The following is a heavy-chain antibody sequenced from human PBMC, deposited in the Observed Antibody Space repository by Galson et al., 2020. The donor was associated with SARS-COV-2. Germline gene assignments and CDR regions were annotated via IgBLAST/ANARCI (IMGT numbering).Heavy chain of an antibody. CDR2: IYYSGST. D-gene: IGHD6-6*01. V-gene: IGHV4-39*01. CDR3: ARYTTSSVSFDS. Sequence: SETLSLTCTVSGGSISSSSYYWGWIRQPPGKGLEWIGSIYYSGSTYYNPSLKSRVTISVDTSKNQFFLRLSSVTVADTAVYFCARYTTSSVSFDSWGQGTLVTVSS. CDR1: GGSISSSSYY. J-gene: IGHJ4*02.